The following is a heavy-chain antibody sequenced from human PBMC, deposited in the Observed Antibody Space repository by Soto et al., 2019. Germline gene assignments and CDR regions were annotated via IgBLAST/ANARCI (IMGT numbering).Heavy chain of an antibody. CDR1: GYTFTTYA. D-gene: IGHD3-16*01. CDR3: VREHVFD. V-gene: IGHV1-3*01. CDR2: ISAHDGDT. J-gene: IGHJ4*02. Sequence: QVQLVQSGAEVKKPGASVKVSCKASGYTFTTYAMHWVRQARGQRLEWMGRISAHDGDTKYSQKFQGRVSITIDTSATTAYMELTGLRSEDTAVYFCVREHVFDWGQGTLVTVSS.